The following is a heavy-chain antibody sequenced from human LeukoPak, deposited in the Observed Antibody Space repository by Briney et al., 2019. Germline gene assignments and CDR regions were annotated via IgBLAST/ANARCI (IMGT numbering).Heavy chain of an antibody. J-gene: IGHJ3*02. CDR1: GGTFSSYA. Sequence: ASVKVSCKASGGTFSSYAISWVRQAPGQGLEWMGGIIPIFGTANYAQKFQGRVTITADKSTSTAYMELSSLRSEDTAVYYCARSSHSSGYYHVLYGAFDIWGQGTMVTVSS. V-gene: IGHV1-69*06. CDR3: ARSSHSSGYYHVLYGAFDI. D-gene: IGHD3-22*01. CDR2: IIPIFGTA.